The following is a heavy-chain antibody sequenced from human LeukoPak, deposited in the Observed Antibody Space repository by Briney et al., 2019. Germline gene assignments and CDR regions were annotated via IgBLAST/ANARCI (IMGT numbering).Heavy chain of an antibody. D-gene: IGHD3-22*01. CDR2: ISSNGGST. CDR1: GFTFSTSA. J-gene: IGHJ4*02. V-gene: IGHV3-64D*06. CDR3: VKLPYSDTSAYYVDY. Sequence: GSLRLSFSASGFTFSTSAIHWVRQAPGKGLEYVSAISSNGGSTYYAGSVKGRFTISRDNSKNTLSLQMSSLRPEDTAVYYCVKLPYSDTSAYYVDYWGQGTLVTVSS.